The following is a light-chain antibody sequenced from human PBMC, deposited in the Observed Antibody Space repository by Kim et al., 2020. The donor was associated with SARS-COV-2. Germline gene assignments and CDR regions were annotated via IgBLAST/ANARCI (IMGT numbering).Light chain of an antibody. V-gene: IGKV3-20*01. CDR2: GAS. CDR3: QQYGSSHT. Sequence: EIVLTQSPGTLSLSPGERATLSRRASQSVSSSYLAWYQQKPGQAPRLLIYGASSRATGIPDRFSGSGSGTDFTLTISRLEPEDFVVYYCQQYGSSHTFGPGTKVDIK. CDR1: QSVSSSY. J-gene: IGKJ3*01.